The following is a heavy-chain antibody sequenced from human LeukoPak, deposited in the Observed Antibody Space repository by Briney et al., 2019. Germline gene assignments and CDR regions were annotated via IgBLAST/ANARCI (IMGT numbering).Heavy chain of an antibody. CDR2: ISGAGGST. CDR3: VRDLVIFEY. CDR1: GFTFSNYA. J-gene: IGHJ4*02. Sequence: GGSLRLSCTSSGFTFSNYAMTWIRQAPGKGLEWVSTISGAGGSTYYADSVEGRFTISRDNSKNTLSLQMNSLRAEDTAIYYCVRDLVIFEYWGQGTLVTVSS. V-gene: IGHV3-23*01.